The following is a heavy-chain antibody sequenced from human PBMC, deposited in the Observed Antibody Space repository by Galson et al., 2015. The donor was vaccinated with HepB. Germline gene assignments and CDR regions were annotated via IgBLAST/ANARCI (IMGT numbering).Heavy chain of an antibody. CDR2: ISSSSSYI. J-gene: IGHJ4*02. Sequence: SLRLSCAASGFTFSSYSMNWVRQAPGKGLEWVSSISSSSSYIYYADSVKGRFTISRDNAKNSLYLQMNSLRAEDTAVYYCARNYRWLQFLFDYWGQGTLVTVSS. CDR3: ARNYRWLQFLFDY. CDR1: GFTFSSYS. D-gene: IGHD5-24*01. V-gene: IGHV3-21*01.